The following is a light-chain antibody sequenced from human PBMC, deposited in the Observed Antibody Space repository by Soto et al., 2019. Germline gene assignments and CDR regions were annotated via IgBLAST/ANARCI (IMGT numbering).Light chain of an antibody. Sequence: EIVMTQSPATLSVSPGERATLSFNASQSVSSNLALYQQKPGQAPRLLIYGASTRATGIPARFSGSGSGTEFTLTISSLQSEDFAVYYCQQYNNWPQTFGQGTKVDIK. CDR3: QQYNNWPQT. V-gene: IGKV3-15*01. CDR1: QSVSSN. J-gene: IGKJ1*01. CDR2: GAS.